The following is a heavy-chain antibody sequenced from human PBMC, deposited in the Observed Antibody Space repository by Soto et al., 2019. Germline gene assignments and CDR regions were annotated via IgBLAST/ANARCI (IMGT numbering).Heavy chain of an antibody. CDR3: ARARCSSGQCYYFDY. Sequence: EVQLVDSGEGLVQPGGSLRLSCAASGFTLSSYNIHWIRQAPWKGLEFVSAISRSGDRTYYADSVKGRFTITRDNSTNTLWLQMGSLRAEDMAVYYCARARCSSGQCYYFDYWGRGALVSVSS. CDR2: ISRSGDRT. V-gene: IGHV3-64*02. D-gene: IGHD2-15*01. J-gene: IGHJ4*02. CDR1: GFTLSSYN.